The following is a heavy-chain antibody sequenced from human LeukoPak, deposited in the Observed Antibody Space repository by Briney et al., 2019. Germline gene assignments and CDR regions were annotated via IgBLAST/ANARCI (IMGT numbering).Heavy chain of an antibody. D-gene: IGHD5-24*01. CDR2: IKQDGSEK. J-gene: IGHJ4*02. CDR3: ARWLELMRNFDW. CDR1: GFAFSDYW. Sequence: GGSLRLSCVGSGFAFSDYWMSWVRQAPGKGLEWVANIKQDGSEKDYVDALKGRFTISRDNAKNSLYLQMNSLRAEDTAVYYCARWLELMRNFDWWGQGTLVTVSS. V-gene: IGHV3-7*01.